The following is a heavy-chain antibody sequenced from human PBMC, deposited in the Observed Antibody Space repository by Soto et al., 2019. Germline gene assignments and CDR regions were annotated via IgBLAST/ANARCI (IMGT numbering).Heavy chain of an antibody. Sequence: GSGPTLVNPTQTLTLTCTLSGISLSTSGVGLGWIRQTPGKALEWLALIYWNDDKHYKPSLKTRLTITKDTSKNQAVLTMTNMDPVDTATYYCARGLATLPVFAFDIWDQGTVVTVSS. CDR1: GISLSTSGVG. V-gene: IGHV2-5*01. D-gene: IGHD6-6*01. J-gene: IGHJ3*02. CDR3: ARGLATLPVFAFDI. CDR2: IYWNDDK.